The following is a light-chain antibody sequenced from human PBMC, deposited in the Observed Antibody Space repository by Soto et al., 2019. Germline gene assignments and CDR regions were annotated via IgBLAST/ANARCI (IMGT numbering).Light chain of an antibody. J-gene: IGKJ1*01. Sequence: EIALTQSPGTLSLSPGERATLSCRASQSVSSNYFAWYQQRRGQAPRLLLYGASSRATGVPDRFSGSGSGTDFTLTISRLEPEDFAVYYCQQYGGSPWTFCQGTKVEVK. CDR3: QQYGGSPWT. V-gene: IGKV3-20*01. CDR2: GAS. CDR1: QSVSSNY.